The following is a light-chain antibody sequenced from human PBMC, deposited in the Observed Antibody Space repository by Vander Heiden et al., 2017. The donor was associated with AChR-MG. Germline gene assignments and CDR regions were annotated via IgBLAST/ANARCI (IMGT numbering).Light chain of an antibody. J-gene: IGKJ2*01. CDR2: GAS. V-gene: IGKV3-20*01. CDR1: QSVSSSN. CDR3: QQYSSSPPAT. Sequence: EIVLTQSPGTLSLSPGERATLSCRTSQSVSSSNLAWYQQKPGQAPRLLIYGASSRATGSPDRFSGSGSGTDFTLTISRLDPEDFAVYYCQQYSSSPPATFGQGTKLEIK.